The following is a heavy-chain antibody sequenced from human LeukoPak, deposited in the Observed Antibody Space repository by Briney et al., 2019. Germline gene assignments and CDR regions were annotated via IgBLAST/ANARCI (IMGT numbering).Heavy chain of an antibody. CDR1: GGTFSTYA. D-gene: IGHD3-10*01. CDR3: ASPPSGDGGSFEY. CDR2: IVPMFNTT. V-gene: IGHV1-69*01. J-gene: IGHJ4*02. Sequence: GSSVKVSCKASGGTFSTYAISWVRQAPGQGLEWMGGIVPMFNTTNYAQKFQGRVTITADESTSTAYMELSSLRSDDTAVYYCASPPSGDGGSFEYSGQGTLVTVSS.